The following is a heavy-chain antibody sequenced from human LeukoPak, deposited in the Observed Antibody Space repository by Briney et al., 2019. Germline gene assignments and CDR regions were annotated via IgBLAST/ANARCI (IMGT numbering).Heavy chain of an antibody. V-gene: IGHV3-7*01. CDR1: GFTFSSYW. Sequence: GGSLRLSCAASGFTFSSYWMSWVRQAPGKGLEWVANIRQDASEKYYVDSVKGRFTISRDNAKNSLYQQMNSLRAEDTAMYYCARMDIGLVRDWGQGTLVTVSS. CDR2: IRQDASEK. CDR3: ARMDIGLVRD. D-gene: IGHD3-10*01. J-gene: IGHJ4*02.